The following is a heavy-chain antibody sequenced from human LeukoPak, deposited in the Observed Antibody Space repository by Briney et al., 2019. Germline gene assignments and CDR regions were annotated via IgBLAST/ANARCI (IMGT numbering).Heavy chain of an antibody. CDR1: GFTFSSYA. J-gene: IGHJ4*02. D-gene: IGHD5-18*01. CDR3: AKELWRGYSYDY. V-gene: IGHV3-23*01. Sequence: GGSLRLSCAASGFTFSSYAMSWVRQAPGKGLEWVSAISGSGGSTYYADSVKGRFTISRDNSKNTLYLQMNGLRAEDTALYYCAKELWRGYSYDYWGQGTLVTVSS. CDR2: ISGSGGST.